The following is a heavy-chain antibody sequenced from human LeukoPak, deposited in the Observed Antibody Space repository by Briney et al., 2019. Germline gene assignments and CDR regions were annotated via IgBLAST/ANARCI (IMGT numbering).Heavy chain of an antibody. Sequence: ASVKVSCKASGYTFTSYYIHWVRQAPGQGLEWMGIINPSAGSTSYAQKFQGRVTMTRDTSTSTVYMELSSLRSEDTAVYYCARDSIQPLILTGYYTGGDWLDPWGQGTLVTVSS. CDR1: GYTFTSYY. J-gene: IGHJ5*02. CDR2: INPSAGST. V-gene: IGHV1-46*01. CDR3: ARDSIQPLILTGYYTGGDWLDP. D-gene: IGHD3-9*01.